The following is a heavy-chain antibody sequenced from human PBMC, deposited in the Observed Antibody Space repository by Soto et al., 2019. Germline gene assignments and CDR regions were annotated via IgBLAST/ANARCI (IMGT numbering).Heavy chain of an antibody. D-gene: IGHD6-6*01. CDR1: GGSISSYY. J-gene: IGHJ4*02. CDR3: ARLSIAARTNFDY. Sequence: SSETLSLTCTVSGGSISSYYWSWIRQHPGKGLEWMRYIYYSGSTNYNPPLESRVMISVDTSKNQFSLKLSSVTAADTAVYYCARLSIAARTNFDYCGQGTLVTVSS. CDR2: IYYSGST. V-gene: IGHV4-59*08.